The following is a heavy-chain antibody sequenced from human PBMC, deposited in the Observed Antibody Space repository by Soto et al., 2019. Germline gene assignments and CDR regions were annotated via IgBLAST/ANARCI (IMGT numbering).Heavy chain of an antibody. V-gene: IGHV4-59*08. CDR3: ARLGYCSSTSCYYYYYMDV. CDR1: DGSISSYY. CDR2: IYYSGST. J-gene: IGHJ6*03. Sequence: PPETLTLTCTVPDGSISSYYWIWIRQPPGKGLEWIGYIYYSGSTNYNPSLKSRVTISVDTSKNQFSLKLSSVTAADTAVYYCARLGYCSSTSCYYYYYMDVWGKGTTVTVSS. D-gene: IGHD2-2*01.